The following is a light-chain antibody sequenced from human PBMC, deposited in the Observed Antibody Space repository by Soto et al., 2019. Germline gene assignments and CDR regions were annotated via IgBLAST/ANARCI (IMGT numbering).Light chain of an antibody. V-gene: IGLV2-14*03. J-gene: IGLJ1*01. CDR3: SSYTTSNTRQIV. CDR1: SSDVGGYNY. Sequence: QSLLTQPASVSGSPGQSITISCTGTSSDVGGYNYVSWYQHHPGKAPKLMIFDVSNRPSGVSNRFSGSKSGNTASLTLSGLQPEDEANYYCSSYTTSNTRQIVFGTGTKVTVL. CDR2: DVS.